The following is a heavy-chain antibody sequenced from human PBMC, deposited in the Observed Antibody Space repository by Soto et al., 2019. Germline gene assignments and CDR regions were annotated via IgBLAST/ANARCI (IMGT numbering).Heavy chain of an antibody. CDR3: ALWLQGGNMDV. Sequence: QVQLVQSGAEVKKPGSSVKVSCKASGGTFSSYTISWVRQAPGHGLEWMGSIIPILGIANYAQKFQGRVPITVNKCRSTAYMALSSLRPEDTDLYYCALWLQGGNMDVWGQGPT. V-gene: IGHV1-69*02. J-gene: IGHJ6*02. D-gene: IGHD1-26*01. CDR1: GGTFSSYT. CDR2: IIPILGIA.